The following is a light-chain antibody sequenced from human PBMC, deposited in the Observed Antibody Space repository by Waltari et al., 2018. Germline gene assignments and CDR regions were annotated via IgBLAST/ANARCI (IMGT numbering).Light chain of an antibody. Sequence: DIQMTQSPSSLSASVGDRVTITCRASQSISSHLNWYQQKPGKAPRLLIYLTSNLQSGVPSRFSGSGSWTDFSLTISSLQPEDFATYYCQHHHIYPFTFGPWTKVDIK. CDR1: QSISSH. CDR2: LTS. J-gene: IGKJ3*01. V-gene: IGKV1-39*01. CDR3: QHHHIYPFT.